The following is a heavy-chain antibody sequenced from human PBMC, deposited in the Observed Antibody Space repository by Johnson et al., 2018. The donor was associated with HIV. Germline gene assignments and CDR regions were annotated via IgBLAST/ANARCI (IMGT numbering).Heavy chain of an antibody. CDR1: GFTFSNYG. J-gene: IGHJ3*01. CDR3: AKGEAQEGWIQQCSYAFDF. V-gene: IGHV3-30*02. Sequence: QVQLVESGGGVVQPGGSLRLSCAASGFTFSNYGMHWVRQAPGKGLQWVTFIRYDGRNKYYPDSVKGRFTISRDNSRNTLYLQMSNLRSEETAVYYCAKGEAQEGWIQQCSYAFDFWGRGTMVTVSA. D-gene: IGHD5-18*01. CDR2: IRYDGRNK.